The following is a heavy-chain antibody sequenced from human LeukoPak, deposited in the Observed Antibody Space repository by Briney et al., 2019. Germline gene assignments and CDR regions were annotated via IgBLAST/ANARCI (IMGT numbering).Heavy chain of an antibody. CDR3: AKGAATGSVDWFDP. J-gene: IGHJ5*02. CDR1: GLIFSSYA. Sequence: GGSLRLSCAASGLIFSSYAMMWVRQAPGKGLEWVSSITGGGDGTYYADSVEGRFAISRDNSKNTLYLHMNSLRAEDTAVYYCAKGAATGSVDWFDPWGQGTVVTVSS. D-gene: IGHD6-13*01. V-gene: IGHV3-23*01. CDR2: ITGGGDGT.